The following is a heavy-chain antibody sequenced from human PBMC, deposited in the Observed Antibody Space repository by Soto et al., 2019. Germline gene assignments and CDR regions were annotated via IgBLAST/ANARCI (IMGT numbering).Heavy chain of an antibody. CDR1: GFTFDDYA. V-gene: IGHV3-43D*03. Sequence: GGSLRLPCAASGFTFDDYAMHWVRKAPGKGLERVSLISWDGGRTDYADSVKGRFTISRANSKNSLYLQMNSLRAEDTHLYCCANDTLPDGLWLGEPGGMDVWGQGTTVTVSS. CDR3: ANDTLPDGLWLGEPGGMDV. D-gene: IGHD3-10*01. J-gene: IGHJ6*02. CDR2: ISWDGGRT.